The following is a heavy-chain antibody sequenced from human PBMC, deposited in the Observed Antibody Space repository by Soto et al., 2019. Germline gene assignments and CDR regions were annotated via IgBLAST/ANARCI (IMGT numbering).Heavy chain of an antibody. CDR1: GASISRYY. J-gene: IGHJ4*02. CDR3: ARGKTVAAAGPFDY. V-gene: IGHV4-59*12. Sequence: SETLSLTCTVSGASISRYYWSWIRQSPGKGLEWIGYLYNTGSTIYNPSLKSRVTISVDTSKNQFSLKLSSVTAADTAVYYCARGKTVAAAGPFDYWGQGTLVTVSS. CDR2: LYNTGST. D-gene: IGHD6-13*01.